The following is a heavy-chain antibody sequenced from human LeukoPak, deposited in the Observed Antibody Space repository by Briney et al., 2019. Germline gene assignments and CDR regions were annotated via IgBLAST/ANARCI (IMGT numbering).Heavy chain of an antibody. CDR1: GGSINTYY. CDR2: VRDNGEN. V-gene: IGHV4-59*08. CDR3: ARQPANTAAFDI. Sequence: PSETLSLTCTVSGGSINTYYWSWIRQPPGKGLEWIAYVRDNGENNYNPSLKSRVAISVDTANNQISLRLNFVTAADTAIYYCARQPANTAAFDIWGLGTMVSVSS. J-gene: IGHJ3*02. D-gene: IGHD5-18*01.